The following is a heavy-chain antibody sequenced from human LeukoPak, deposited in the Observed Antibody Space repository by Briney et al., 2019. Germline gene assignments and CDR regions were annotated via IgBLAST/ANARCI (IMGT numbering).Heavy chain of an antibody. J-gene: IGHJ3*02. CDR3: ARGIQDLDAFDI. V-gene: IGHV3-23*01. CDR2: VSGSGDAT. CDR1: GFTSGTNGLTYG. D-gene: IGHD5-18*01. Sequence: GGSLRLSCEVSGFTSGTNGLTYGLTWVRQAPGKGLEWVSSVSGSGDATYIADSVRGRFFMFRDSSKNTVDLDMNSLRPDDTAVYYCARGIQDLDAFDIWGQGTMVTVSS.